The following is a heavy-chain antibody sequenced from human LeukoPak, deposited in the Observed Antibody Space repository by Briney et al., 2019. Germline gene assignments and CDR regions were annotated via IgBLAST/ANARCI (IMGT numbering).Heavy chain of an antibody. V-gene: IGHV3-30*18. CDR3: AKDLVDIVVVPAAIFDY. CDR2: ISYDGSNK. Sequence: PGRSLRLSCAASGFTFSSYGMHWVRQAPGKGLEWVAVISYDGSNKYYADSVKGRFTISRDNSKNTLYLQMNSLRAEDTAVYYCAKDLVDIVVVPAAIFDYWGQGTLVTVSS. D-gene: IGHD2-2*02. J-gene: IGHJ4*02. CDR1: GFTFSSYG.